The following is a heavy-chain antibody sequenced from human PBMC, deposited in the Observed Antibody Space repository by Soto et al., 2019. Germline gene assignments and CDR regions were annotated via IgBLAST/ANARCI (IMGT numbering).Heavy chain of an antibody. CDR2: IYYSGST. CDR3: ARSVDWGYFDD. Sequence: PSETLSLTCTVSGGSISSYYWSWIRQPPGKGLEWIGYIYYSGSTNYNPSLKSRVTISVDTSKNQFSLKLSSVTAADTAVYYCARSVDWGYFDDWGQGTLVTVSS. CDR1: GGSISSYY. J-gene: IGHJ4*02. V-gene: IGHV4-59*01. D-gene: IGHD7-27*01.